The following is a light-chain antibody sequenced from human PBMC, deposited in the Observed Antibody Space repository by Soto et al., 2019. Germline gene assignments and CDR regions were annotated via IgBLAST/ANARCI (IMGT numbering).Light chain of an antibody. CDR2: GNN. J-gene: IGLJ3*02. CDR3: HSYDSSLSGWV. Sequence: QLVLTQPPSVSGAPGQRVTISCTGSSSNIGAGYDVHWYQQLPGTAPKLLIYGNNNRPSGVPDRFSGFKSGTSASLAITGLQAEDEADYYCHSYDSSLSGWVFGGGTKLTVL. V-gene: IGLV1-40*01. CDR1: SSNIGAGYD.